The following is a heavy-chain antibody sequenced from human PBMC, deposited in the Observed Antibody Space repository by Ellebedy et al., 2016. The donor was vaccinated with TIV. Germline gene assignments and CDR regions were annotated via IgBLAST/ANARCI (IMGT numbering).Heavy chain of an antibody. CDR2: ISYDGSNQ. V-gene: IGHV3-30*15. CDR1: AFTFSNYA. J-gene: IGHJ4*02. Sequence: GESLKISCAASAFTFSNYAMAWVRQAPGKGLEWVALISYDGSNQFYADSVKGRFTISRDNSKNTLHLQMSSLRAEDTAVYYCARDSTNHYFDYWGQGTLVTVSS. CDR3: ARDSTNHYFDY.